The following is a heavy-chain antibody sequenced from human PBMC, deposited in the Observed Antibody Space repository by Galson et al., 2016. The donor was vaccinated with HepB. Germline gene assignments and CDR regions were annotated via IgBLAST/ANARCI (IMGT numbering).Heavy chain of an antibody. CDR3: AGDSRRGDYVWGSRPISYKFDN. D-gene: IGHD3-16*01. CDR2: IIPIFGAA. Sequence: SVKVSCKASGGTFGDYTFNWVRQAPGQGLEWMGGIIPIFGAANYAQKFQDRLTITADESTSTAYMELSSLLSEDTAVYYCAGDSRRGDYVWGSRPISYKFDNWGQGTLVTVSS. J-gene: IGHJ4*02. CDR1: GGTFGDYT. V-gene: IGHV1-69*13.